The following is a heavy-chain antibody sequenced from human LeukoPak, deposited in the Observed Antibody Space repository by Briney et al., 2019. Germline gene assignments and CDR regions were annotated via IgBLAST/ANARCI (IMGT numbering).Heavy chain of an antibody. V-gene: IGHV4-39*01. CDR2: IYYSGST. J-gene: IGHJ3*02. CDR3: ARILITMIVVPDAFDI. CDR1: GGSISSSSYY. Sequence: SETLSLTCTVSGGSISSSSYYWGWIRQPLGKGLEWIGSIYYSGSTYYNPSLKSRVTISVDTSKNQFSLKLSSVTAADTAVYYCARILITMIVVPDAFDIWGQGTMVTVSS. D-gene: IGHD3-22*01.